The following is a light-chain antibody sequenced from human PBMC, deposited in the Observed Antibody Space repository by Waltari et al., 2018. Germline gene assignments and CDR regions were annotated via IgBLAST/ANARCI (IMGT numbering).Light chain of an antibody. CDR2: TTS. CDR3: QQYNTSSA. V-gene: IGKV1-5*03. Sequence: DIQMTQSPSTLSASVGDRVTITCRASQRIGRWLAWYQQKPGKAPKLLIPTTSSLQTGVPSRFSGSGSGTEFTLTISSLQPDDFATYYCQQYNTSSAFGQGTKVDIK. CDR1: QRIGRW. J-gene: IGKJ1*01.